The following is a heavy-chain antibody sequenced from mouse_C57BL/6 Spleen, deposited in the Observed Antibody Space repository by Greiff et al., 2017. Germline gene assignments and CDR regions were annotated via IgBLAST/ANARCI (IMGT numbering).Heavy chain of an antibody. CDR2: IYPGDGDT. J-gene: IGHJ2*01. V-gene: IGHV1-82*01. D-gene: IGHD1-1*01. Sequence: QVQLQQSGPELVKPGASVKISCKASGYAFSSSWMNWVKQRPGQGLEWIGRIYPGDGDTNYNGKFKGKATLTADKSSSTAYMQLSRLTSEDSAVYCCGRTTVYYFDYWGQGTTVTVA. CDR1: GYAFSSSW. CDR3: GRTTVYYFDY.